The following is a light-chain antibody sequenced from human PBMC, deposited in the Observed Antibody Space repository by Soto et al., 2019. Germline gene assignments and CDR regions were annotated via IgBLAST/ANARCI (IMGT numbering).Light chain of an antibody. Sequence: QSVLTQPPSASGTPGQRVTISCSGSSSNIGSNYVYWYQQLPGTAPKLLIYSNNQRPSGVPDRFSGSKSGTSASLAISGLRSEDEADYYCAACDDSLSGRVFGGGTKRTVL. CDR3: AACDDSLSGRV. J-gene: IGLJ3*02. V-gene: IGLV1-47*02. CDR2: SNN. CDR1: SSNIGSNY.